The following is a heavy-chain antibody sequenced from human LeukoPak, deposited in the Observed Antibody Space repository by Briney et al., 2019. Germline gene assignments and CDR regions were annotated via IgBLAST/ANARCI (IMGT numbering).Heavy chain of an antibody. CDR3: ARDAASLGYYYDSSGYAFDI. CDR2: IYYSGST. Sequence: SETLSLTCTVSGGSISNKYWSWIRQPPGKGLEWIGYIYYSGSTNYNPSLKSRVTILVDTSKNQFSLKLSSVTAADTAVYYCARDAASLGYYYDSSGYAFDIWGQGTMVTVSS. CDR1: GGSISNKY. J-gene: IGHJ3*02. D-gene: IGHD3-22*01. V-gene: IGHV4-59*01.